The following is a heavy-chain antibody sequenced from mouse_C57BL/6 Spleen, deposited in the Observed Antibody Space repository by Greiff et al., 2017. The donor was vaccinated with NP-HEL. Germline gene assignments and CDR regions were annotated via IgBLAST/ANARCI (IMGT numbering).Heavy chain of an antibody. D-gene: IGHD2-13*01. CDR2: IYPGGGYT. CDR1: GYTFTNYW. J-gene: IGHJ4*01. Sequence: VQLQQSGAELVRPGTSVKMSCKASGYTFTNYWIGWVKQRPGHGLEWIGDIYPGGGYTNYNEKFKGKATLTADKSSSTAYMQFSSLTSEDSAIYYSAREGDLDSYYDMDYWGQGTSVTVSS. CDR3: AREGDLDSYYDMDY. V-gene: IGHV1-63*01.